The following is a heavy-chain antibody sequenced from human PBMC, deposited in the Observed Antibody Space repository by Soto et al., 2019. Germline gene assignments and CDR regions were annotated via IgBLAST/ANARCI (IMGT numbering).Heavy chain of an antibody. CDR1: GYTFTSYG. CDR3: AREGVVVVPASLGDYYYYGMDV. J-gene: IGHJ6*02. Sequence: ASVKVSCKASGYTFTSYGISWVRQAPGQGLEWMGWISAYNGNTNYAQKLQGRVTMTTDTSTSTAYMELRSLRSDDTAVYYCAREGVVVVPASLGDYYYYGMDVWGQGTTVTVSS. CDR2: ISAYNGNT. D-gene: IGHD2-2*01. V-gene: IGHV1-18*01.